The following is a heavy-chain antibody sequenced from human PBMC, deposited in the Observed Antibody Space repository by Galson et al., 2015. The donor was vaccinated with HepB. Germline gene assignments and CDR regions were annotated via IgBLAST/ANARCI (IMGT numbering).Heavy chain of an antibody. V-gene: IGHV1-8*01. D-gene: IGHD2-2*01. CDR3: ASGRVQRLYCSSTSCLSALDY. Sequence: SVKVSCKASGYTFTSYDINWVRQATGQGLEWMGWMNPNSGNTGYAQKFQGRVTMTRNTSISTAYMELSSLRSEDTAVYYCASGRVQRLYCSSTSCLSALDYWGQGTLVTVSS. J-gene: IGHJ4*02. CDR1: GYTFTSYD. CDR2: MNPNSGNT.